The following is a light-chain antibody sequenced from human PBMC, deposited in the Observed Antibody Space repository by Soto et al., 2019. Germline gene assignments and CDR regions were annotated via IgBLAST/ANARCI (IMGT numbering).Light chain of an antibody. CDR1: QSISRN. Sequence: ETVMTQSPTTLSVSRGERATLSCRASQSISRNLAWYQQKPGQAPRLLIYGASTRATGIPARFSGRGSGTEFTLTISSLQSEDFAVYYCQQYNNWPPWTFGQGTKVDIK. V-gene: IGKV3-15*01. CDR3: QQYNNWPPWT. CDR2: GAS. J-gene: IGKJ1*01.